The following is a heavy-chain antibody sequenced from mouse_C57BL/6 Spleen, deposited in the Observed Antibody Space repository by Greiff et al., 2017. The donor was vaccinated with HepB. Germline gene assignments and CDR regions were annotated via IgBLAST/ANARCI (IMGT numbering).Heavy chain of an antibody. CDR2: IRNKANNHAT. D-gene: IGHD2-1*01. Sequence: EVQLQESGGGLVQPGGSMKLSCAASGFTFSDAWMDWVRQSPEKGLEWVAEIRNKANNHATYYAESVKGRFTISRDDSKSSVYLQMNSLRAEDTGIYYCTRDYYGNYGGFAYWGQGTLVTVSA. J-gene: IGHJ3*01. CDR1: GFTFSDAW. CDR3: TRDYYGNYGGFAY. V-gene: IGHV6-6*01.